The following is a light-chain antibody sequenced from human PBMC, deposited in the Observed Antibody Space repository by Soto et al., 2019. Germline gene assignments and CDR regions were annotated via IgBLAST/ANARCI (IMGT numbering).Light chain of an antibody. V-gene: IGLV2-14*01. CDR1: SSDVGGYNY. J-gene: IGLJ2*01. CDR3: SSYTSSSTLV. Sequence: QSALTQPASVSGSPGQSITISCTGTSSDVGGYNYVSWYQQHPGKAPKLMIYDVSNRPSGDSNRFSGSKSGNTASLTISGIQAEDEADYYCSSYTSSSTLVFGGGTKLTVL. CDR2: DVS.